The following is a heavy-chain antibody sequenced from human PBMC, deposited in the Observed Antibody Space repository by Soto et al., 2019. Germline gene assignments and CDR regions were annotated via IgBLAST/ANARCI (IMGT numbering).Heavy chain of an antibody. CDR3: EGRPARYIFDS. CDR2: IYHTGST. V-gene: IGHV4-31*03. D-gene: IGHD3-16*02. CDR1: GGSVTGGGYY. Sequence: SETLSLTCSVSGGSVTGGGYYWSWIRQLPGKGLEWIGYIYHTGSTFYNPSLKSRVTISLDTSKSQFSLKLTSVTAADTAMYSCEGRPARYIFDSWGQGSRVTVSS. J-gene: IGHJ4*02.